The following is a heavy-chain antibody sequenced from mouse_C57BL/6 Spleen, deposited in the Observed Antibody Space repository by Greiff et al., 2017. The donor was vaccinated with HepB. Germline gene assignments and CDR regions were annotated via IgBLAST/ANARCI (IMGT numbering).Heavy chain of an antibody. D-gene: IGHD2-3*01. J-gene: IGHJ3*01. CDR2: INPNNGGT. Sequence: VQLQQSGPELVKPGASVKISCKASGYTFTDYYMNWVKQSHGKSLEWIGDINPNNGGTSYNQKFKGKATLTVDKSSSTAYMELRSLTSEDSAVYYCAGGWLLRSWFAYWGQGTLVTVSA. V-gene: IGHV1-26*01. CDR3: AGGWLLRSWFAY. CDR1: GYTFTDYY.